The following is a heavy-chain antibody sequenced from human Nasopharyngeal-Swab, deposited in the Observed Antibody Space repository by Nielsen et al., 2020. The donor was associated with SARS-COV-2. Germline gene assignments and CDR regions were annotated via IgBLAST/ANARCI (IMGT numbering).Heavy chain of an antibody. D-gene: IGHD1-26*01. CDR3: ARSVGSFYGQGAFDI. Sequence: GGSLRLSCAASGFTFSDYYMSWIRQAPGKGLEWVSYISGSGSYANYADSVTGRFTISRDNANNSLYLQMNSLETEDTGVYYCARSVGSFYGQGAFDIWGQGTMVTVSS. CDR2: ISGSGSYA. V-gene: IGHV3-11*03. CDR1: GFTFSDYY. J-gene: IGHJ3*02.